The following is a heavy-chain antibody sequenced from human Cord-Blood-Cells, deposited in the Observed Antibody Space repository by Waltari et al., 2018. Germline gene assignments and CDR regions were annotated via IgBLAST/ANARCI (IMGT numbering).Heavy chain of an antibody. CDR1: GFTSSSYA. CDR2: ISYDGSNK. Sequence: QVQLVESGGGVVQPGRSLSLSCAASGFTSSSYALHWFRQAPGKGLEWVAVISYDGSNKYYADSVKGRFTISRDNSKNTLYLQMNSLRAEDTAVYYCATGIAVAGWGQGTLVTVSS. D-gene: IGHD6-19*01. V-gene: IGHV3-30-3*01. CDR3: ATGIAVAG. J-gene: IGHJ4*02.